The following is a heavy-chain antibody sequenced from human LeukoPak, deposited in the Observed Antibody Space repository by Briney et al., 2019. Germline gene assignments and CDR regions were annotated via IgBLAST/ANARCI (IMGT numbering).Heavy chain of an antibody. V-gene: IGHV3-7*01. J-gene: IGHJ1*01. D-gene: IGHD1-1*01. CDR1: GFSFTTYW. Sequence: PGGSLRLSCAASGFSFTTYWMSWVRQAQGKGLEWVANINQDGTEKYYVESVKGRFTISRDNGKNYLYLQMNSPRVEDTAVYYCAKLAKYEHWGQGTPVTASS. CDR2: INQDGTEK. CDR3: AKLAKYEH.